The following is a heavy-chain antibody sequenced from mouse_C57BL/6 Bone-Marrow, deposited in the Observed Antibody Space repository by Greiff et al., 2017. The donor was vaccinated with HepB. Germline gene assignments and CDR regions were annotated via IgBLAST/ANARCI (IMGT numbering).Heavy chain of an antibody. D-gene: IGHD1-1*01. CDR3: ARPITTVKGFAY. Sequence: EVKLMESGGGLVKPGGSLKLSCAASGFTFSDYGMHWVRQAPEKGLEWVAYISSGSSTIYYADTVKGRFTISRDNAKNTLFLQMTSLRSEDTAMYYCARPITTVKGFAYWGQGTLVTVSA. J-gene: IGHJ3*01. CDR1: GFTFSDYG. V-gene: IGHV5-17*01. CDR2: ISSGSSTI.